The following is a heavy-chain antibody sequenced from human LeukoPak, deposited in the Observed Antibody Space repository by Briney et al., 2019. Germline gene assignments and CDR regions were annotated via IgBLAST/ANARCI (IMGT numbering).Heavy chain of an antibody. V-gene: IGHV3-48*04. Sequence: GGSLRLSCASSGFTFSSYSMNWVRQAPGRGLEWVSYISSSSSTIYYADSVKGRFTISRDNAKNSLYLQMNSLRAEDTAVYYCAKLSTYLRPGAYWGQGTLITVSS. CDR1: GFTFSSYS. J-gene: IGHJ4*02. CDR3: AKLSTYLRPGAY. D-gene: IGHD1-1*01. CDR2: ISSSSSTI.